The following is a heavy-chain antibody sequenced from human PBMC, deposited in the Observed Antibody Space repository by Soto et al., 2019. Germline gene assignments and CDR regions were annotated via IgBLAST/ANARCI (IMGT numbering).Heavy chain of an antibody. CDR2: VYYNGGS. V-gene: IGHV4-31*01. D-gene: IGHD3-10*01. CDR3: ARDAPLWFGELSH. Sequence: QVQLQESGPGLVKPSQTLSLTCTVIGGSIRRPNYYWSWIRQHPGKGLEWIGNVYYNGGSNSTPSLQSPLAISLDTSKNQFSLKLNSVTAAATAVYYCARDAPLWFGELSHWGPGTLVTVSS. CDR1: GGSIRRPNYY. J-gene: IGHJ4*02.